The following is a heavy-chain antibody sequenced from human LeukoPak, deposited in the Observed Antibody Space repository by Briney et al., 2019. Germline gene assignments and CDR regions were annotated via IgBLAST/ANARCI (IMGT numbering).Heavy chain of an antibody. CDR3: ARNYGSGTNFDY. Sequence: SETLSLTCTVSGGSISSSSYYWGWIRQPPGKGLEWIGSIYYSGSTYYNPSLKSRVTISVDTSKNQFSLKLSSVTAADTAVYYCARNYGSGTNFDYWGQGTLVTVSS. D-gene: IGHD3-10*01. J-gene: IGHJ4*02. CDR1: GGSISSSSYY. CDR2: IYYSGST. V-gene: IGHV4-39*07.